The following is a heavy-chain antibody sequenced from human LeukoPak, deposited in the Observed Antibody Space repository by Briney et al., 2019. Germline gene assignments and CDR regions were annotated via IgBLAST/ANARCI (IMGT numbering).Heavy chain of an antibody. J-gene: IGHJ4*02. CDR2: ISDANHK. Sequence: GGSLRLSCTASGFTLTTYAIHWVRQAPGKGLEWVAVISDANHKFYADSVKGRFTSSRDNSNNTLYLQMDSLRVEDTAVYDCAKERDTAMVTIDYWGQGTLVTVSS. D-gene: IGHD5-18*01. CDR1: GFTLTTYA. CDR3: AKERDTAMVTIDY. V-gene: IGHV3-30*04.